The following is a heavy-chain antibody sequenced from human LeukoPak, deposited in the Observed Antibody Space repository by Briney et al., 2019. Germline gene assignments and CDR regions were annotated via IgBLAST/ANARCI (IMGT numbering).Heavy chain of an antibody. Sequence: SETLSLTCTVSGYSISSGYYWNWLRQPAGKGLEWIGRISTTGSTYYNPSLKSRLTLSIDTSDNQFSLSLNSVTAADTAIYYCARDLLRGESGTWFEAFDVWGQGTMVTVSS. D-gene: IGHD3-10*01. CDR3: ARDLLRGESGTWFEAFDV. CDR1: GYSISSGYY. J-gene: IGHJ3*01. CDR2: ISTTGST. V-gene: IGHV4-61*02.